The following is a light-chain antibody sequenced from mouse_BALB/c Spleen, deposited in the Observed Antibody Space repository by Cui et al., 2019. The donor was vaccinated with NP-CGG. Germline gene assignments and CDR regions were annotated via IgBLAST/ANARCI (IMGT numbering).Light chain of an antibody. Sequence: QAFVTQESAPNTSPGETVTLTCRSSTGAVTTSNFANWVQEKPDHLFTGLIGGTNNRVPGVPARFSGSLIGDKAALTITGAQTEDEAIYFCALWYSNHWVFGGGTKLTVL. V-gene: IGLV1*01. CDR3: ALWYSNHWV. J-gene: IGLJ1*01. CDR2: GTN. CDR1: TGAVTTSNF.